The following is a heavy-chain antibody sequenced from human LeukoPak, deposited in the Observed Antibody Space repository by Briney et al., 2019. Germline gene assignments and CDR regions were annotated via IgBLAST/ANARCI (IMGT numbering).Heavy chain of an antibody. CDR1: GYMFSDYY. V-gene: IGHV3-11*04. J-gene: IGHJ6*02. Sequence: PGGSLRLSCVASGYMFSDYYMSWIRQTPEKGLEWLSYISHSGNTIYYTDSVKGRFTISRDNSKNTLYLQMNSLRAEDTAVYYCGRDEMAINYYYGMDVWGQGTTVTVSS. D-gene: IGHD5-24*01. CDR3: GRDEMAINYYYGMDV. CDR2: ISHSGNTI.